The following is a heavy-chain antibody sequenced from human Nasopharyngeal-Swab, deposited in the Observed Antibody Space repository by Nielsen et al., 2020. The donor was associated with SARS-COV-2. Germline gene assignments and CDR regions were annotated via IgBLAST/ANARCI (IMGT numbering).Heavy chain of an antibody. D-gene: IGHD1-26*01. Sequence: GESLKISCKGSGSSFPTYWIGWVRQMPGKGLEWMGIIYPGDSNTRYSPSFQGQVTISVDKYSSTAYLQWSSLKASDTAIYYCARPMRPMGHYYFGMDVWGQGTTVTVSS. CDR2: IYPGDSNT. V-gene: IGHV5-51*01. J-gene: IGHJ6*02. CDR1: GSSFPTYW. CDR3: ARPMRPMGHYYFGMDV.